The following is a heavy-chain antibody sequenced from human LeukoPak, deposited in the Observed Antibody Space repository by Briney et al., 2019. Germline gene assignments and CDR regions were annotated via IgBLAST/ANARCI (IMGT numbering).Heavy chain of an antibody. Sequence: GGSLRLSCAASGFTVSSNFMSWVRQAPGKGLEWVSVIYSGGSTYYADSVKGRFTISRDNSKNTLYLQMNSLRVEDTAVYYCALWLVTDYWAEGSLLTVSS. D-gene: IGHD3-9*01. CDR1: GFTVSSNF. V-gene: IGHV3-66*01. J-gene: IGHJ4*02. CDR3: ALWLVTDY. CDR2: IYSGGST.